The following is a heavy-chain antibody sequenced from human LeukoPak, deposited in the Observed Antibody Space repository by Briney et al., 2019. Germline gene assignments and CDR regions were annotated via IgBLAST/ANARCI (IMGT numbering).Heavy chain of an antibody. CDR2: IWYDGTNK. V-gene: IGHV3-33*01. J-gene: IGHJ4*02. CDR1: GFTFSTYG. Sequence: GGSLRLSCAASGFTFSTYGMHWVRQAPGRGLEWVAVIWYDGTNKYYGDSVKGRFTISRDNSKNTLYLQMNSLRAEDTAVYYCARAVGPFDYWGQGTLVTVSS. CDR3: ARAVGPFDY.